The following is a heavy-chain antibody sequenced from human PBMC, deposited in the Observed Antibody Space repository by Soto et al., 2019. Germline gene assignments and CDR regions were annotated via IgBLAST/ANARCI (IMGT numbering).Heavy chain of an antibody. D-gene: IGHD3-9*01. CDR2: ISRSGDDI. V-gene: IGHV3-23*01. Sequence: EVQLLESGGGLVQPGGSLRLFCAASRFTFRNFAMSWVRQAPGKGLEWVSGISRSGDDIFYADSVKGRFTIFRDNSKNTLYLQMNSLRAEDTAIYYCGKVIYNFDWLLFDYWGQGTLVTVSS. CDR3: GKVIYNFDWLLFDY. J-gene: IGHJ4*02. CDR1: RFTFRNFA.